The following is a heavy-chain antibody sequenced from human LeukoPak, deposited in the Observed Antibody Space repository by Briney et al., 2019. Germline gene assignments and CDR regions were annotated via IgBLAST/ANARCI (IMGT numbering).Heavy chain of an antibody. J-gene: IGHJ4*02. D-gene: IGHD1-26*01. CDR3: TGWWGLPVLFGY. Sequence: GGSLRLSCAASGFTVSSNYMSWVRQAPGKGLEWVSVIYSGGSTYYADSVKGRFTISRDNSKNTLYLQMNSLRAEDTAVYYCTGWWGLPVLFGYWGQGTLVTVSS. V-gene: IGHV3-53*01. CDR2: IYSGGST. CDR1: GFTVSSNY.